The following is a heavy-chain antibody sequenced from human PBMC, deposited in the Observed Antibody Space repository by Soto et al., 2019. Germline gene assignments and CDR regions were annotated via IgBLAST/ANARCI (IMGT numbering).Heavy chain of an antibody. J-gene: IGHJ5*02. Sequence: GESLKISCKGSGYSFTSYGISWVRQAPGQGLEWMGWISAYNGNTNYAQKLQGRVTMTTDTSTSTAYMELRSLRPDDTAVYYWARDPRKEAAGTPPCSAPGGKEPLATV. CDR3: ARDPRKEAAGTPPCSAP. D-gene: IGHD6-13*01. CDR2: ISAYNGNT. CDR1: GYSFTSYG. V-gene: IGHV1-18*01.